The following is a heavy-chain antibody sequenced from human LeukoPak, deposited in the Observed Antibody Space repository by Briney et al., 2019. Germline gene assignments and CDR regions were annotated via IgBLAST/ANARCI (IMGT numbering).Heavy chain of an antibody. CDR3: ARENHSSSWYNYFDY. J-gene: IGHJ4*02. D-gene: IGHD6-13*01. CDR2: INHSGST. Sequence: PSGTLSLTCAVYGGSFSGYYWSWIRQPPGKGLEWIGEINHSGSTNYNPSLKSRVTISVDTSKNQFSLKLSSVTAADTAVYYCARENHSSSWYNYFDYWGQGTLVTVSS. V-gene: IGHV4-34*01. CDR1: GGSFSGYY.